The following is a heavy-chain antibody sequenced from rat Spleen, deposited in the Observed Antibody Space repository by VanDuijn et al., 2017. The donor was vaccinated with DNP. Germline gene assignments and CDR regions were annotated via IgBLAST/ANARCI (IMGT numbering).Heavy chain of an antibody. CDR3: ARGGTTMDDGNFDF. D-gene: IGHD1-1*01. CDR1: GFTFSDYY. Sequence: EVQLVESGGGLVQPGRSLKLSCEASGFTFSDYYMAWVRQAPTKGLEWVASITGSGGGTYYPDSVKGRFTISRENAKNTLYLQMNSLRSEDTATYYGARGGTTMDDGNFDFGGPGTMVTVSS. V-gene: IGHV5-25*01. J-gene: IGHJ1*01. CDR2: ITGSGGGT.